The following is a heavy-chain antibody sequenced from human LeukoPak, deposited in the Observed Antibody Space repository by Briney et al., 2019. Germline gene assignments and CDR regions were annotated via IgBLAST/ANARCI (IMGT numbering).Heavy chain of an antibody. J-gene: IGHJ4*02. CDR2: INPNSGDT. D-gene: IGHD2-15*01. CDR3: ARDQYCSGGNCYPYFYY. Sequence: ASVKVSCKASGYTFTGHYIHWVRQAPGQGLEWMGSINPNSGDTNYAQKFQGRVTMTRDTSISTTYMELSRLRSDDTAVYYCARDQYCSGGNCYPYFYYWGQGTLVTVSS. V-gene: IGHV1-2*02. CDR1: GYTFTGHY.